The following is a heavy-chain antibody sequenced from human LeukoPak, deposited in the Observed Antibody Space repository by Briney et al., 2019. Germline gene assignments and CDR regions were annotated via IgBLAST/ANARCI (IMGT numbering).Heavy chain of an antibody. J-gene: IGHJ6*03. CDR1: GYTFTSYY. CDR3: ARGGHYYGSGSYYNPFYYYYMDV. Sequence: ASVKVSCKASGYTFTSYYMHWVRQAPGQGLEWMGIINPSGGSTSYAQKFQGRVTMTRDTSTSTVYMELSSLRSEDTAVYYCARGGHYYGSGSYYNPFYYYYMDVWGKGTTVTISS. V-gene: IGHV1-46*01. D-gene: IGHD3-10*01. CDR2: INPSGGST.